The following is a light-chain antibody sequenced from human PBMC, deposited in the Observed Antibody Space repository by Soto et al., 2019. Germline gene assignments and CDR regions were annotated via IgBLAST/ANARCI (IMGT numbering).Light chain of an antibody. CDR3: QQYGSS. V-gene: IGKV3-20*01. CDR1: QSVSSSY. J-gene: IGKJ1*01. CDR2: GAS. Sequence: EIVLTQSPGTLSLSPGERATLSCRASQSVSSSYLAWYQQKPGQAPRLLIYGASSRATGIPDRFSGSGSGTAFTLTISRLEPADFAVYYCQQYGSSFGQGTKVEIK.